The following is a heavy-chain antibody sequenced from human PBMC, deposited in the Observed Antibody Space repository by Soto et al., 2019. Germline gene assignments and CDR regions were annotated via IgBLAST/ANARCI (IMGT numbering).Heavy chain of an antibody. V-gene: IGHV1-46*01. CDR2: INPSGGST. CDR3: ARDKSPGIAVAGPPVWAFDI. J-gene: IGHJ3*02. CDR1: GYTFTSYY. Sequence: ASVKVSCKASGYTFTSYYMHWVRQAPGQGLEWMGIINPSGGSTSYAQKFQGRVTMTRDTSTSTVYMELSSLRSEDTAVYYCARDKSPGIAVAGPPVWAFDIWGQGTMVTVSS. D-gene: IGHD6-19*01.